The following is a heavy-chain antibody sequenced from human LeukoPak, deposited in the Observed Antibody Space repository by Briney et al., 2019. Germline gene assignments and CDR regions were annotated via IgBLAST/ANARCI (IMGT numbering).Heavy chain of an antibody. CDR2: ISAYNGNT. D-gene: IGHD5-18*01. Sequence: ATVKVSCKASGYTFTSYGISWVRQAPGQGLEWMGWISAYNGNTNYAQKLQGRVTMTTDTSTSTAYMELRSLRSDDTAVYYCARRVGGYSYGYYYYGMDVWGQGTTVTVSS. CDR1: GYTFTSYG. CDR3: ARRVGGYSYGYYYYGMDV. V-gene: IGHV1-18*01. J-gene: IGHJ6*02.